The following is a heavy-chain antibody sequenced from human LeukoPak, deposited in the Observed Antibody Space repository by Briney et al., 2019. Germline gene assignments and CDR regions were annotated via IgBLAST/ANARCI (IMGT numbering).Heavy chain of an antibody. V-gene: IGHV3-21*01. Sequence: GGSLRLSCAASGFTFSSYSMNWVRQAPGKGLEWVSSISSSSSYIYYADSVKGRFTISRDNAKNSLYLQMNSLRAEGTAVYYCARDLMRLSTFGMDVWGQGTTVTVSS. CDR1: GFTFSSYS. CDR3: ARDLMRLSTFGMDV. J-gene: IGHJ6*02. D-gene: IGHD2/OR15-2a*01. CDR2: ISSSSSYI.